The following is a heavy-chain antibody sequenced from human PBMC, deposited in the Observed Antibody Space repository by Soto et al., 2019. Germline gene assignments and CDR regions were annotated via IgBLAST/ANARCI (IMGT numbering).Heavy chain of an antibody. D-gene: IGHD6-13*01. Sequence: SETLSLTCTVSGDSISSNYWTWIRQPPGKGLEWIGYVYNSGSTNYNPSLKSRVTISEDTSKSQFSLKVNSMTAADTAVYYCARYRREAVAGYTLDNWGQGILVTVS. J-gene: IGHJ4*02. CDR3: ARYRREAVAGYTLDN. CDR1: GDSISSNY. V-gene: IGHV4-59*01. CDR2: VYNSGST.